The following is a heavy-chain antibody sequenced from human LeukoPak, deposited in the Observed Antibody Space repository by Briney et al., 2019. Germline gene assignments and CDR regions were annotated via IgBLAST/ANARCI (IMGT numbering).Heavy chain of an antibody. D-gene: IGHD3-22*01. J-gene: IGHJ3*02. CDR2: MSPNSGNT. V-gene: IGHV1-8*01. Sequence: GASVKVSCKASGYTFTSYDINWVRQATGQGLEWMGWMSPNSGNTGHAQKFQGRVTMTRSTSMSTAYMELSSLKSEDTAVYYCARDLYTARYLYDYYDSSGYYGGSFDIWGQGTMVTVSS. CDR1: GYTFTSYD. CDR3: ARDLYTARYLYDYYDSSGYYGGSFDI.